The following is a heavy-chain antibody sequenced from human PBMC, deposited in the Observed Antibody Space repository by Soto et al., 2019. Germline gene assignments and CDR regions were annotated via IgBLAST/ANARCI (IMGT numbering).Heavy chain of an antibody. CDR3: TNAVDY. Sequence: EVQLVESGGGLVQPGGSQRLSCVASGFTFDTYWMHWVRQAPGKGLEWVARVHTDGSNPTYRDSVKGRFTVSRDNAKSTLFLQMDSLRAEDTAFYYCTNAVDYWGQGTLVTVSS. CDR2: VHTDGSNP. V-gene: IGHV3-74*01. J-gene: IGHJ4*02. CDR1: GFTFDTYW.